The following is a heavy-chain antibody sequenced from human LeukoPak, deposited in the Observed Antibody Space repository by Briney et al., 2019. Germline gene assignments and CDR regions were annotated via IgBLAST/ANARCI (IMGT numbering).Heavy chain of an antibody. CDR1: GFTFSSYA. CDR3: VKVRQWLVLNYFDY. J-gene: IGHJ4*02. CDR2: ISGGGGST. D-gene: IGHD6-19*01. V-gene: IGHV3-23*01. Sequence: GGSLRLSCAASGFTFSSYAMSWVRQAPGKGLEWVSAISGGGGSTYYADSVKGRFTISRDNSKNTLYLQMNSLRAEDTAVYYCVKVRQWLVLNYFDYWGQGTLVTVSS.